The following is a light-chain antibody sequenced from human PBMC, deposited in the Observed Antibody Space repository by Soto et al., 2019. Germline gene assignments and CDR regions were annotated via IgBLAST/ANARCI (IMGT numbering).Light chain of an antibody. J-gene: IGKJ2*01. CDR2: DAS. CDR3: QQYGNYPYT. CDR1: QGITDR. V-gene: IGKV1-16*01. Sequence: DIQMTQSPSSLSASVGDRVTLTCRASQGITDRLTWLQQKAGKAPKSLIYDASTLQYGVPSRFSGGGSGTDFTLTISSLQPEDSATYYCQQYGNYPYTFGLGTKLEIK.